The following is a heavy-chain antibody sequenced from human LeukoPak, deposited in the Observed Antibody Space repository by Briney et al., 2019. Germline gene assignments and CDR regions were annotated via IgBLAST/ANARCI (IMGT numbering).Heavy chain of an antibody. CDR2: ISWNSGSI. D-gene: IGHD4-17*01. V-gene: IGHV3-9*03. J-gene: IGHJ4*02. CDR3: AKAVTIGRLDLDY. Sequence: GGSLRLSCAASGFTFDDYAMHWVRQAPGKGLEWVSGISWNSGSIGYADSVKGRFTISRDNAKNSLYLQMNSLRAEDMALYYCAKAVTIGRLDLDYWGQGTLVTVSP. CDR1: GFTFDDYA.